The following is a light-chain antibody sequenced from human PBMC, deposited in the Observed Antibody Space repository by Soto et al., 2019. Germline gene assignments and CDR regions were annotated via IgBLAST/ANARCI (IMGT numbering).Light chain of an antibody. V-gene: IGKV3-15*01. Sequence: EIVMTQSPATLSVSPGERATLSCRASQSVSSYLAWYQQKPGQAPRLLIYGASTRATGIPARFSGSGSGTEFTLTISSLQSEDFAIYYCQQYNYWPYTFGQGTKLEIK. CDR2: GAS. J-gene: IGKJ2*01. CDR1: QSVSSY. CDR3: QQYNYWPYT.